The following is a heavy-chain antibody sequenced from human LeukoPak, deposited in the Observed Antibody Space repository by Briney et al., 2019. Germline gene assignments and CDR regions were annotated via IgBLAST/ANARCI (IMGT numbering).Heavy chain of an antibody. Sequence: SVTVSFKSSVCTFSIYAISSVRQPPGQGLEWMGGIIPIFCTAKYAHNFQGRVMITADEYTSTVYIELSSVRSEDTSVYFCAREGRVSSGWYEYWGEGTLVTVSS. CDR3: AREGRVSSGWYEY. D-gene: IGHD6-19*01. CDR1: VCTFSIYA. V-gene: IGHV1-69*13. CDR2: IIPIFCTA. J-gene: IGHJ4*02.